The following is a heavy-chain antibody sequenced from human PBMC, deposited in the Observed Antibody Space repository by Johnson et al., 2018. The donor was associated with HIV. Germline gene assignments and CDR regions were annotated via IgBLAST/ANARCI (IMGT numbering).Heavy chain of an antibody. Sequence: QLVESGGGLVQPGGSLKLACAASGFTFSGSALHCVRQAPGKGLEWVSGISWNGGSIGYADSVKGRFTISRDNAKNTLYLQMNSLRVEDTAVYYCASEVRGVLDIWGQGTMVTVSS. V-gene: IGHV3-9*01. CDR3: ASEVRGVLDI. J-gene: IGHJ3*02. D-gene: IGHD3-10*01. CDR2: ISWNGGSI. CDR1: GFTFSGSA.